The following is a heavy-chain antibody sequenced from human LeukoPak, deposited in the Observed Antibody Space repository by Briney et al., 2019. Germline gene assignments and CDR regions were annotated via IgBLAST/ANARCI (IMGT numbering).Heavy chain of an antibody. J-gene: IGHJ6*03. CDR2: IIPILGIA. Sequence: ASVKVSCKASGGTFSSYAISWVRQAPGQALEWMGRIIPILGIANYAQKLQGRVTITADKSTSTAYMELSSLRSEDTAVYYCARGGNYQRGSYYYYYYYMDVWGKGTTVSVS. CDR3: ARGGNYQRGSYYYYYYYMDV. V-gene: IGHV1-69*04. CDR1: GGTFSSYA. D-gene: IGHD3-16*02.